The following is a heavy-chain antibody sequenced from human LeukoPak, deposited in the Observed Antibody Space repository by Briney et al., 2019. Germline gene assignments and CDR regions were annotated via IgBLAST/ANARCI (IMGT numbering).Heavy chain of an antibody. J-gene: IGHJ4*02. V-gene: IGHV3-23*01. CDR3: AKNGRAYD. Sequence: PGGSLRLSCAASGFTFSSYAMGWVRQAPGKGLEWVSAISGGGGATYYADSVEGQFTISRDNSKNTVYLQMNSLRAEDTAVYYCAKNGRAYDWGQGTLVTVSS. D-gene: IGHD2-21*01. CDR2: ISGGGGAT. CDR1: GFTFSSYA.